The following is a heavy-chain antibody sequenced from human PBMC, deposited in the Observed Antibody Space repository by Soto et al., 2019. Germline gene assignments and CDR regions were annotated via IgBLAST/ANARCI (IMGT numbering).Heavy chain of an antibody. D-gene: IGHD6-6*01. J-gene: IGHJ5*02. CDR3: ARGIAARPRWFDP. CDR1: GGSISSGGYY. V-gene: IGHV4-31*03. CDR2: IYYSGST. Sequence: LSLTCTISGGSISSGGYYWSWIRQHPGKGLEWIGYIYYSGSTYYNPSLKSRVTISVDTSKNQFSLKLSSVTAADTAVYYCARGIAARPRWFDPWGQGTLVTVSS.